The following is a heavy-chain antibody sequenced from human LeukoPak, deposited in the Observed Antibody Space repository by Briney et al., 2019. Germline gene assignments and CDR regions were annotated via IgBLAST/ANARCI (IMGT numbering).Heavy chain of an antibody. J-gene: IGHJ4*02. D-gene: IGHD4-23*01. CDR2: IRYDGSNI. CDR1: GFAFSNYG. Sequence: GGSLRLSYAASGFAFSNYGMHWARQAPGKGLEWVAFIRYDGSNIYYADSVKGRFTVSRDNSKNTLYLQMNSLRAEDTAVYYCVKGNAVVTPFDYWGQGTLVTVSS. CDR3: VKGNAVVTPFDY. V-gene: IGHV3-30*02.